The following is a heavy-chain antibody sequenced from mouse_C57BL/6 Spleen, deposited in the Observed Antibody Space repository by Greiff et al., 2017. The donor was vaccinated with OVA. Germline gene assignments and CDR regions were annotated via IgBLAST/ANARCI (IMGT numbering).Heavy chain of an antibody. D-gene: IGHD1-1*01. Sequence: VQLQQSGAELARPGASVKLSCKASGYTFTSYGISWVKQRTGQGLEWIGEIYPRSGNTYYNEKFKGKATLTADKSSSTAYMELRSLTSEDSAVDFCAREGSSHYFDYWGKGTTLTVSS. CDR2: IYPRSGNT. V-gene: IGHV1-81*01. CDR3: AREGSSHYFDY. J-gene: IGHJ2*01. CDR1: GYTFTSYG.